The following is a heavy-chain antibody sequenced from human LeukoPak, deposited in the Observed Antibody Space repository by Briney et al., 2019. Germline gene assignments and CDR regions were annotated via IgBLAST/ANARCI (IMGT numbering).Heavy chain of an antibody. CDR2: ISGSGGST. CDR3: AKGHSSGYYFDAFDI. CDR1: GFTFSIYA. V-gene: IGHV3-23*01. J-gene: IGHJ3*02. D-gene: IGHD3-22*01. Sequence: GGSLRLSCAASGFTFSIYAMSWVRRAPGKGLEWASAISGSGGSTYYADSVKGRFTISSDNSKNTLYLQMNSLRAEDTAVYYCAKGHSSGYYFDAFDIWGQGTPVTVSS.